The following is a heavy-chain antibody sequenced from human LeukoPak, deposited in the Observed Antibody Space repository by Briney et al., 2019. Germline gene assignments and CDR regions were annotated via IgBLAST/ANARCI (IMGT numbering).Heavy chain of an antibody. CDR3: AKDPRITMIVVVPEYFQH. V-gene: IGHV3-23*01. D-gene: IGHD3-22*01. CDR2: ISGSGGST. CDR1: GFTFSDNY. Sequence: GGSLRLSCAASGFTFSDNYMTWVRQAPGKGLEWVSAISGSGGSTYYADSVKGRFTISRDNSKNTLYLQMNSLRAEDTAVYYCAKDPRITMIVVVPEYFQHWGQGTLVTVSS. J-gene: IGHJ1*01.